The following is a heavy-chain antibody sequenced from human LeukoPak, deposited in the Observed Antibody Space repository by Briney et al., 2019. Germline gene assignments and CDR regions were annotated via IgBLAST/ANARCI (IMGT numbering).Heavy chain of an antibody. CDR1: GDSVSSNSAA. D-gene: IGHD3-3*01. V-gene: IGHV6-1*01. Sequence: SQTLSLTCAISGDSVSSNSAAWNWIRQSPSRGLEWLGRTYYRSKWYNDYAVSVKSRITINPDTSKNQFSLQLNSVTPEDTAVYYCARGPRPYFTIFGVPRGFWFDPWGQGTLVTVSS. J-gene: IGHJ5*02. CDR3: ARGPRPYFTIFGVPRGFWFDP. CDR2: TYYRSKWYN.